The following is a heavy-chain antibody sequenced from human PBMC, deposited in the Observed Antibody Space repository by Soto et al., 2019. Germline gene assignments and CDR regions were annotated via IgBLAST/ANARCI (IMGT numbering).Heavy chain of an antibody. V-gene: IGHV4-34*01. CDR2: INHSGNT. CDR1: GGSFSGYY. D-gene: IGHD6-6*01. CDR3: ARGFHSSALFSRYTKFDN. Sequence: QVQLQQWGAGLFKPSETLSLTCAVYGGSFSGYYWTWIRQPPGKGLEWIGEINHSGNTNYNPSLKSRVTISLDMSKNQFSLKLRSVTAADTAVYYCARGFHSSALFSRYTKFDNWGQGTLVTVSS. J-gene: IGHJ4*02.